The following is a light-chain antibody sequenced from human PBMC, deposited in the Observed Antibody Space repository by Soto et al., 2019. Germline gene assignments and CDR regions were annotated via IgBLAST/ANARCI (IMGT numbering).Light chain of an antibody. Sequence: DIQLTQSPSFLSASVGDRVTITCRASQGISSYLAWYQQKPGKAPKLLIYAASTLQSGVPSRFSGSGSGTEFTLTISSLQPEDFATYYCQQRNGHPFTFGPGTKVDIK. CDR3: QQRNGHPFT. CDR2: AAS. CDR1: QGISSY. V-gene: IGKV1-9*01. J-gene: IGKJ3*01.